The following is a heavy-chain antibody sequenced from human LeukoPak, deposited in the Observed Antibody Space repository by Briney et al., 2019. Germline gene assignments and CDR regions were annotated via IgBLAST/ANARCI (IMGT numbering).Heavy chain of an antibody. CDR2: INTNTGNP. J-gene: IGHJ4*02. V-gene: IGHV7-4-1*02. CDR3: ARDRGVEQQLLFLYYFDY. D-gene: IGHD6-13*01. Sequence: ASVKVSCKASGYTFTSYYIHWVRQAPGQGLEWMGWINTNTGNPTYAQGFTGRFVFSLDTSVSTAYLQISSLKAEDTAVYYCARDRGVEQQLLFLYYFDYWGQGTLVTVSS. CDR1: GYTFTSYY.